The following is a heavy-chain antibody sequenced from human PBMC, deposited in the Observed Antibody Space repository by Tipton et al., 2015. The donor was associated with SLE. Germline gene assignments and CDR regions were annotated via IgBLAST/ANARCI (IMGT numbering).Heavy chain of an antibody. J-gene: IGHJ5*02. CDR3: ARDSIAAAGTGGWFDP. CDR1: GFTFSSYW. CDR2: ISPIFGTA. Sequence: SCAASGFTFSSYWISWVRQAPGQGLEWMGGISPIFGTANYAQKFQGRVTITTDESKATAYMELSSLRSEDTAVYYCARDSIAAAGTGGWFDPWGQGTLVTVSS. V-gene: IGHV1-69*05. D-gene: IGHD6-13*01.